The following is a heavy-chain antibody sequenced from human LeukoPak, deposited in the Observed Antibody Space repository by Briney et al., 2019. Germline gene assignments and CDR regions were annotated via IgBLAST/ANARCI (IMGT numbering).Heavy chain of an antibody. V-gene: IGHV3-30*04. CDR1: GTTFSRNA. CDR2: ISYDGSNK. Sequence: GGSLGLSCAASGTTFSRNAIHWVRQAPGKGLEWVAVISYDGSNKYYADSVKGRFTISRDNSKDTLYLQMNSLRAEDTAVYYCARDRTAAAGTFDYWGQGTLVTVSS. D-gene: IGHD6-13*01. CDR3: ARDRTAAAGTFDY. J-gene: IGHJ4*02.